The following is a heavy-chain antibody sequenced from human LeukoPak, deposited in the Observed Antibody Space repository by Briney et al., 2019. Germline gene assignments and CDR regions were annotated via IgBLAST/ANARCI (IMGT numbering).Heavy chain of an antibody. CDR3: ASDSSGYSLAAFHI. J-gene: IGHJ3*02. V-gene: IGHV3-48*04. CDR2: ISSNSITI. Sequence: GGSLRLSCAASGFTFSSYSMNWVRQAPGKGLEWVSYISSNSITIYHADSVKGRFTISRDNAKNSLHLQMSGLRAEDTAVYYCASDSSGYSLAAFHIWGQGTMVTVSS. CDR1: GFTFSSYS. D-gene: IGHD3-22*01.